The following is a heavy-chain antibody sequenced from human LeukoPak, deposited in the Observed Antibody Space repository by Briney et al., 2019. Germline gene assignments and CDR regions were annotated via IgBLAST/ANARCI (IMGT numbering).Heavy chain of an antibody. CDR2: IYHSGST. Sequence: SETLSLTCTVSGGSISSYYWSWIRQPPGKGLEWIGYIYHSGSTNYNPSLKSRVTISVDTSKNQFSLKLSSVTAADTAVYYCARGPDYYDSSGYYLLESPPIDYWGQGTLVTVSS. J-gene: IGHJ4*02. CDR1: GGSISSYY. V-gene: IGHV4-59*01. D-gene: IGHD3-22*01. CDR3: ARGPDYYDSSGYYLLESPPIDY.